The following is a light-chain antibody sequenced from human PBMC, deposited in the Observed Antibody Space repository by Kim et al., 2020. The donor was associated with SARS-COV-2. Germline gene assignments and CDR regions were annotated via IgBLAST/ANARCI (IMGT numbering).Light chain of an antibody. CDR1: TSDVGAYDY. CDR2: DVT. V-gene: IGLV2-14*03. J-gene: IGLJ3*02. Sequence: GQSLTISCTGTTSDVGAYDYVSWYQQFPGNAPKLIIYDVTHRPSVVSDRFSGSKSGNTASLTISGLQADDEADYYCSSFTTTTARVFGGGTKVTVL. CDR3: SSFTTTTARV.